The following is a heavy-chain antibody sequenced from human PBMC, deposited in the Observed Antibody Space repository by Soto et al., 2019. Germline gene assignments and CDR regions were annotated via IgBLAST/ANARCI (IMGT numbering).Heavy chain of an antibody. Sequence: GGSLRLSCAASGFTFSSYAMSWVRQAPGKGLGWVSAISGSGGSTYYADSVKGRFTLSRYNSKNTLYLQMNSLRDEDTAVYDCAKLGTGDFDYWGQGTLVTVSS. CDR2: ISGSGGST. D-gene: IGHD7-27*01. CDR3: AKLGTGDFDY. CDR1: GFTFSSYA. V-gene: IGHV3-23*01. J-gene: IGHJ4*02.